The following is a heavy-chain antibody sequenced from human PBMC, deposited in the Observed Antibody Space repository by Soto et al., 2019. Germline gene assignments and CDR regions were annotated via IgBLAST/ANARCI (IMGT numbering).Heavy chain of an antibody. Sequence: LSLTCSISGDSVSSKSAAWNWIRQSPSRGLEWLGRTYYRSKWSTDYAVSVKSRITINPDTSKNQFSLQLNSVTPEDTAVYYCTRALSGSYDSWGQGTLVTVSS. D-gene: IGHD1-26*01. CDR3: TRALSGSYDS. CDR2: TYYRSKWST. CDR1: GDSVSSKSAA. J-gene: IGHJ5*01. V-gene: IGHV6-1*01.